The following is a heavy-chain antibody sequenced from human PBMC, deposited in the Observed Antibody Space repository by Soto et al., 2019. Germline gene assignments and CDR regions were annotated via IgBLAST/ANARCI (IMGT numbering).Heavy chain of an antibody. J-gene: IGHJ6*02. Sequence: SETLSLTCTVSGVSISTGGYYWNWIRQHQEKGLVWIGYIYYSVDTYYSPSLKSRMTISIDTSKIQFSLKLNSVTAADTGVYYCARDLQRYCSSTSCSYYGMDVWGQGTTVTVSS. CDR2: IYYSVDT. CDR1: GVSISTGGYY. V-gene: IGHV4-31*03. CDR3: ARDLQRYCSSTSCSYYGMDV. D-gene: IGHD2-2*01.